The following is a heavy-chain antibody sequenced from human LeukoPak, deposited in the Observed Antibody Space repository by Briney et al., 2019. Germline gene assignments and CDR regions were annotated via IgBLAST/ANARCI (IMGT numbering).Heavy chain of an antibody. CDR1: GFTFSSYA. D-gene: IGHD1/OR15-1a*01. V-gene: IGHV3-30-3*01. CDR3: ARGGGRITGTGTDY. J-gene: IGHJ4*02. CDR2: ISYDGSNK. Sequence: GRSLRLSCAASGFTFSSYAMHWVRQAPGKGLEWVAVISYDGSNKYYADSVKGRFTISRDNAKNSLYLQMNSLRAEDTAVYYCARGGGRITGTGTDYWGQGTLVTVSS.